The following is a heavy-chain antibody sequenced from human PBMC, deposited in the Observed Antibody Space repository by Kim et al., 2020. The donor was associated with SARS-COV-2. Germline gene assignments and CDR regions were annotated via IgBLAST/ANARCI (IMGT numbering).Heavy chain of an antibody. CDR3: AKDDDILTGAFFDY. Sequence: GGSLRLSCAASGFTFSSYGMHWVRQAPGKGLEWVAVISYDGSNKYYADSVKGRFTISRDNSKNTLYLQMNSLRAEDTAVYYCAKDDDILTGAFFDYWGQG. CDR2: ISYDGSNK. CDR1: GFTFSSYG. J-gene: IGHJ4*02. V-gene: IGHV3-30*18. D-gene: IGHD3-9*01.